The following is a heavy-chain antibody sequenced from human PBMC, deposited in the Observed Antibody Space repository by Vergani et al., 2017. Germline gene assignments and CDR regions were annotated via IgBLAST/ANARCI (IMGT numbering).Heavy chain of an antibody. D-gene: IGHD6-6*01. CDR2: IDPSDSYT. CDR1: GYSFTSYW. V-gene: IGHV5-10-1*03. J-gene: IGHJ3*02. Sequence: EVQLVQSGAEVKKPGESLRISCKGSGYSFTSYWISWVRQMPGKGLEWMGRIDPSDSYTNYSPSFQGQVTISADKSISTAYLQWSSLKASDTAIYYCATKYSSSYDAFDIWGQGTMVTVSS. CDR3: ATKYSSSYDAFDI.